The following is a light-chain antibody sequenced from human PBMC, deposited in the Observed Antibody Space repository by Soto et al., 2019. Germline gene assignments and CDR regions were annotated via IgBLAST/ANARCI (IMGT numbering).Light chain of an antibody. V-gene: IGLV2-14*01. CDR1: SSDVGGYNY. J-gene: IGLJ3*02. CDR3: SSYTSSSTPLV. Sequence: QSVLTQHASVSGSPGQSITISCTGTSSDVGGYNYVSWYQQHPGKAPKLMIYDVTNRPSGVSNRFSGSKSGNTASLTISGLQAEDEADYYCSSYTSSSTPLVFGGGTKLTVL. CDR2: DVT.